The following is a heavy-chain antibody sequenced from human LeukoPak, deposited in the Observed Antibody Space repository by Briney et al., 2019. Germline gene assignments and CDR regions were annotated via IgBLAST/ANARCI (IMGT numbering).Heavy chain of an antibody. J-gene: IGHJ4*02. Sequence: GSLRLSCAASGFTLSSYWMTWVRQAPGKGLEWVANIEHHGSEKYYVDSVKGRFTISRDNAMNSLYLQMNSLRAEDTAVYYCARGPFVVINAPDYWGQGTLVTVSS. CDR1: GFTLSSYW. D-gene: IGHD2-21*01. CDR2: IEHHGSEK. V-gene: IGHV3-7*01. CDR3: ARGPFVVINAPDY.